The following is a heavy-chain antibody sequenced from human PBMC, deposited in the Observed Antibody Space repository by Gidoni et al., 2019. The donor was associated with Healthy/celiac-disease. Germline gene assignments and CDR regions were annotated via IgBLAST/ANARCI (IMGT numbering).Heavy chain of an antibody. V-gene: IGHV1-3*01. D-gene: IGHD2-2*01. J-gene: IGHJ6*03. CDR3: ARDRSEYQLPYYYYYMDV. Sequence: QVQLVQSGAEVKKPGASVTVSCKASGYTFTSYAMHWVRQAPGQRLEWMGLINAGNGNTKYSHQFQGRVTITRDTSASTAYMELSSLRSEDTALYYCARDRSEYQLPYYYYYMDVWVKGTTVTVSS. CDR2: INAGNGNT. CDR1: GYTFTSYA.